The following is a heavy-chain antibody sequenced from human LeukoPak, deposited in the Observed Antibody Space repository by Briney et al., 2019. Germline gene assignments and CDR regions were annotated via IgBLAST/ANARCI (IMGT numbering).Heavy chain of an antibody. CDR3: ARKGGPGLIDY. J-gene: IGHJ4*02. CDR1: GFTLSDYY. Sequence: PGGSLRLSCAASGFTLSDYYMDWVRQAPGTGLEWVGRSRNKANSYTTEYAASVKDRFIISRDDSKNSLYLQMNSLKTEDTAVYYCARKGGPGLIDYWGQGTLVTVSS. V-gene: IGHV3-72*01. D-gene: IGHD3-16*01. CDR2: SRNKANSYTT.